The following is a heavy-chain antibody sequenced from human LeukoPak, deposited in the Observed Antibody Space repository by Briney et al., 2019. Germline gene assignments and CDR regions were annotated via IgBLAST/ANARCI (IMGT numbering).Heavy chain of an antibody. D-gene: IGHD3-10*01. CDR1: GFTFSSYA. V-gene: IGHV3-23*01. CDR2: ISGSGGST. Sequence: GGSLRLSCAASGFTFSSYAMSWVRQAPGKGLEWVSAISGSGGSTYYADSVKGRFTISRDNSKNTLYLQMNSLRAEDTAVYYCAAMVRGAISYFQHWGQGTLVTVSS. J-gene: IGHJ1*01. CDR3: AAMVRGAISYFQH.